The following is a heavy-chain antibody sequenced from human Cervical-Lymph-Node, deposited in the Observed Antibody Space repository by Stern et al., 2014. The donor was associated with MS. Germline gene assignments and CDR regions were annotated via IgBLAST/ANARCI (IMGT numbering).Heavy chain of an antibody. CDR3: AREWEL. CDR1: GGTFREFV. Sequence: VQLVESGAEVKKPGSSVKISCKASGGTFREFVFTWVRQAPGEGLEWMGRTSPKFGITNYAQKFQGRLTITADNSTSTTYLELSSLRFDDTAVYYCAREWELWGQGTLATVSS. J-gene: IGHJ4*02. CDR2: TSPKFGIT. D-gene: IGHD1-26*01. V-gene: IGHV1-69*09.